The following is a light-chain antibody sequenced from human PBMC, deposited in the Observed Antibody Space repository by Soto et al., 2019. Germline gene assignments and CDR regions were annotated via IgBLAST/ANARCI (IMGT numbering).Light chain of an antibody. CDR3: SSYTSSSTLV. CDR1: SSDVGAYNF. Sequence: QSALTQPASVSGSRGQSITISCTGTSSDVGAYNFVSWYQQHPGKLPKLMIFDVSRRPSGVSDRFSGSKSGNTASLTISGLQAEDEGDYYCSSYTSSSTLVFGSGTKLTVL. V-gene: IGLV2-14*03. CDR2: DVS. J-gene: IGLJ1*01.